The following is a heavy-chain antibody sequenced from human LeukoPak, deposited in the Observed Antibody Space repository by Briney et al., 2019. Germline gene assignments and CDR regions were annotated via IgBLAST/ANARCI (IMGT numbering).Heavy chain of an antibody. J-gene: IGHJ4*02. V-gene: IGHV4-59*08. CDR2: VYFTGIT. CDR1: GGSISSYY. CDR3: ASGRVYFEY. Sequence: PSETLSLTCTVSGGSISSYYWSWIRQSPGKGLEWIGYVYFTGITNYNPSLKSRVTISVDTSENQFSLKVSSVTAADTAVYYCASGRVYFEYGGQGTLVTVSS.